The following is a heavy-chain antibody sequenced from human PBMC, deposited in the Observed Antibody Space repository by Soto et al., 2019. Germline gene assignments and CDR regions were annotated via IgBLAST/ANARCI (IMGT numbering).Heavy chain of an antibody. Sequence: EVQLVESGGGLVKPGGSLRLSCAASGFNFNSCTINWVRQAPGKRLEWLSSISSSGYIFSTDSVRGRFTISRDNAKNSVYLQINSLRAEDTAVYFCARDCSGGSCYPGMDVWGQGTTVTVSS. D-gene: IGHD2-15*01. CDR3: ARDCSGGSCYPGMDV. CDR1: GFNFNSCT. V-gene: IGHV3-21*01. J-gene: IGHJ6*02. CDR2: ISSSGYI.